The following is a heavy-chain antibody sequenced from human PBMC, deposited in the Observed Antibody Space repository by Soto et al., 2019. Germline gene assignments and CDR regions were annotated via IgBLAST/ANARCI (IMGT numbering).Heavy chain of an antibody. J-gene: IGHJ6*02. Sequence: GGSLRPSCTASGFTFGVFAMSWFRQAPGKGLEWVGFIRSKAYGGTTEYAASVKGRFTISRDDSKSIAYLQMNSLKTEDTAVYYCTRASGPWGYGMDVWGQGTTVTVSS. CDR2: IRSKAYGGTT. CDR3: TRASGPWGYGMDV. V-gene: IGHV3-49*03. D-gene: IGHD6-25*01. CDR1: GFTFGVFA.